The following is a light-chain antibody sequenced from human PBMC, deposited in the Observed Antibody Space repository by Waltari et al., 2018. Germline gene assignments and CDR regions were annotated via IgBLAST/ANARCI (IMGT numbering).Light chain of an antibody. V-gene: IGLV2-23*02. CDR2: EVS. J-gene: IGLJ2*01. Sequence: QSALTQPASVSGSPGQSITISCTGTSSDVGSYHLVSWYQQHPGKAPKLRIYEVSKRPSGVSNRFSGSKSGNTASLTISGLQAEDEADYYCCSYAGSVVFGGGTKLTVL. CDR1: SSDVGSYHL. CDR3: CSYAGSVV.